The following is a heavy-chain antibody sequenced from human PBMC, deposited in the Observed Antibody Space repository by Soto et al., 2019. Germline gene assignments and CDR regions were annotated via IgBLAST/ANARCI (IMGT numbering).Heavy chain of an antibody. J-gene: IGHJ6*02. V-gene: IGHV4-39*01. CDR2: IYYSGST. CDR3: ARLGLQLTYGRDV. CDR1: GGSISSSDYY. D-gene: IGHD5-18*01. Sequence: SETLSLTCTVSGGSISSSDYYWGWIRRPPGKGLEWIGNIYYSGSTYYRPSLKSRITMSVDRSKSQFSLKLTSVTAADTAVYYCARLGLQLTYGRDVWGQGTTVTVSS.